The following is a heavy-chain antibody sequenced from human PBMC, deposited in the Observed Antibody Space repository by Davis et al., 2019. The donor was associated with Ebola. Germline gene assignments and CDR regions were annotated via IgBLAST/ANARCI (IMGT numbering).Heavy chain of an antibody. CDR1: GYSISSGYY. Sequence: PSETLSLTCTVSGYSISSGYYWGWIRQPPGKGLEWIGSIYHSGSTYYNPSLKSRVTISVDTSKNQFSLKLSSVTAADTAVYYCAGGHGIAAAGNWPNPDYWGQGTLVTVSS. J-gene: IGHJ4*02. CDR2: IYHSGST. CDR3: AGGHGIAAAGNWPNPDY. D-gene: IGHD6-13*01. V-gene: IGHV4-38-2*02.